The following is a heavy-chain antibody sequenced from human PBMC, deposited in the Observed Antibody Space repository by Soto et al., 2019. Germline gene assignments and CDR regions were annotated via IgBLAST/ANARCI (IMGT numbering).Heavy chain of an antibody. CDR2: ISSSSNTI. CDR1: GFTFSSYS. J-gene: IGHJ6*02. Sequence: EVQLVESGGGLVQPGGSLRLSCAASGFTFSSYSMNWVRQAPGKGLEWVAYISSSSNTIYYADSVKGRFTISRDNAQNSLYLQMNSLRDEDTAVYYCATESVGTRVEHRIGMDVWGQETTVTVSS. V-gene: IGHV3-48*02. CDR3: ATESVGTRVEHRIGMDV. D-gene: IGHD1-1*01.